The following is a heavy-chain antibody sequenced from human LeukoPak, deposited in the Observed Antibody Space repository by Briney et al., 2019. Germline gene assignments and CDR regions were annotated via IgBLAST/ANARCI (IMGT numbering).Heavy chain of an antibody. CDR2: INTDGSST. D-gene: IGHD3-22*01. J-gene: IGHJ4*02. Sequence: GGSLRLSCAASGFTFSSYWVHWVRQAPGKGLVWVSRINTDGSSTSYADSVKGRFTISRDNSKNTLYLQMNSLRAEDTAVYYCARDIYDSSGYGKGSWGQGTLVTVSS. V-gene: IGHV3-74*01. CDR3: ARDIYDSSGYGKGS. CDR1: GFTFSSYW.